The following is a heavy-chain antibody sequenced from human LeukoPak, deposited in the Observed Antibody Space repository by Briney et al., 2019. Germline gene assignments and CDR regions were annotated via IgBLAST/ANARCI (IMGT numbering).Heavy chain of an antibody. CDR1: GFTVSGDY. Sequence: GGSLRLSCAVSGFTVSGDYMSWLRQAPGRGLEWVSVIYADCDNTDYADSVRGRFTISRDNAKNTLYLEMNSLRAEDTAVYYCARDRYCTTTRCSDYWGQGALVTVPS. V-gene: IGHV3-53*01. CDR3: ARDRYCTTTRCSDY. J-gene: IGHJ4*02. CDR2: IYADCDNT. D-gene: IGHD2-2*01.